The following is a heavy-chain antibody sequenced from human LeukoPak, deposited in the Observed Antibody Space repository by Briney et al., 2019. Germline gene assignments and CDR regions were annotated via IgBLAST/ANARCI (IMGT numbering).Heavy chain of an antibody. Sequence: NPSETLSLTCAVYGGSFSGYYWSWIRQPPGKGLEWIGEINHSGSTNYNPSLKSRVTISVDTSKNQFSLKLSSVTAADTAVYYCAGYKRNYYDSSGYGFDYWGQGTLVTVSS. J-gene: IGHJ4*02. D-gene: IGHD3-22*01. CDR2: INHSGST. V-gene: IGHV4-34*01. CDR3: AGYKRNYYDSSGYGFDY. CDR1: GGSFSGYY.